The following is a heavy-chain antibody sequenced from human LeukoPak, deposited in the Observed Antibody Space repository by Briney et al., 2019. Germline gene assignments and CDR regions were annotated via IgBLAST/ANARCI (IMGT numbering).Heavy chain of an antibody. V-gene: IGHV3-30*02. CDR1: GFTFSSYG. Sequence: PGGSLRLSCAASGFTFSSYGMHWVRQAPGKGLEWVAFIRYDGSNKYYADSVKGRFTISRDNSKNTLYLQMNSLRAEDTAVYYCAKDGLLTLYYYYYMDVWGKGTTVTVSS. D-gene: IGHD1-26*01. CDR3: AKDGLLTLYYYYYMDV. CDR2: IRYDGSNK. J-gene: IGHJ6*03.